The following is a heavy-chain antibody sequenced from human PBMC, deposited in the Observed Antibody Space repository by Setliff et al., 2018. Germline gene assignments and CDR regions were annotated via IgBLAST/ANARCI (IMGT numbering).Heavy chain of an antibody. CDR1: GYSISSGYY. Sequence: SETLSLTCTVSGYSISSGYYWGWIRQAPGKGLEWIASIYRSGSTYYNPSLKSRVTISVDTSKNQFPLKLSSVTAADTAVYYCASRATYYNFWSGYYLYWGQGTLVTVSS. D-gene: IGHD3-3*01. J-gene: IGHJ4*02. CDR3: ASRATYYNFWSGYYLY. V-gene: IGHV4-38-2*02. CDR2: IYRSGST.